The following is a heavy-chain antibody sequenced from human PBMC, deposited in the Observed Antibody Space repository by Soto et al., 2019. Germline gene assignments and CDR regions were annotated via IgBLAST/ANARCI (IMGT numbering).Heavy chain of an antibody. Sequence: EVQLVESGGGLVQPGGSLRLSCAASGFTFSSYAMHWVRQAPGKVLEYVSAISSNGGSTYYANSVKGRFTISRDNSKNTLYLQMGSLRAEDMAVYYCARGDYGDYIEIDYWGQGTLVTVSS. J-gene: IGHJ4*02. D-gene: IGHD4-17*01. V-gene: IGHV3-64*01. CDR3: ARGDYGDYIEIDY. CDR2: ISSNGGST. CDR1: GFTFSSYA.